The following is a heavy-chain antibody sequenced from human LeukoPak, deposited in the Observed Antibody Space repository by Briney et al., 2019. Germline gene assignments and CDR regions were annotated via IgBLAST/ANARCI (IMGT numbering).Heavy chain of an antibody. V-gene: IGHV4-59*01. CDR3: ARGGSWNYLY. D-gene: IGHD1-7*01. CDR1: GGSINSYY. J-gene: IGHJ4*02. Sequence: SETLSLTCTVSGGSINSYYWSWIRQPPGKGLEWIGYIYYSGSTNYNPSLKSRVYISVDTSKNQFSLELSSVTAADTAVYYCARGGSWNYLYWGQGSLVTVSS. CDR2: IYYSGST.